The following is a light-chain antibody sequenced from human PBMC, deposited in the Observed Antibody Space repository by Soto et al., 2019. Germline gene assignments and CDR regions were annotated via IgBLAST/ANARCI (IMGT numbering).Light chain of an antibody. CDR1: SSDIGAYNS. J-gene: IGLJ1*01. V-gene: IGLV2-14*01. CDR2: EVS. CDR3: SSRTTSNPYV. Sequence: QSVLTQPASVSGSPGQSITISCTGTSSDIGAYNSVSWYQQHPGKAPKLMIYEVSNRPSGVSNRCSASKSGNTASLTISGLQAEDEADYYCSSRTTSNPYVFGTGTKLTVL.